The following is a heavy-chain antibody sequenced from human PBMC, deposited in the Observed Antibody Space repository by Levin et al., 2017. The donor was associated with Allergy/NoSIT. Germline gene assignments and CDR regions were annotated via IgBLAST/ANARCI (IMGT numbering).Heavy chain of an antibody. CDR2: IIPIFGTA. J-gene: IGHJ4*02. CDR3: AAHTYYYDSSGYYDNMAIDY. CDR1: GGTFSSYA. V-gene: IGHV1-69*01. D-gene: IGHD3-22*01. Sequence: KISCKASGGTFSSYAISWVRQAPGQGLEWMGGIIPIFGTANYAQKFQGRVTITADESTSTAYMELSSLRSEDTAVYYCAAHTYYYDSSGYYDNMAIDYWGQGTLVTVSS.